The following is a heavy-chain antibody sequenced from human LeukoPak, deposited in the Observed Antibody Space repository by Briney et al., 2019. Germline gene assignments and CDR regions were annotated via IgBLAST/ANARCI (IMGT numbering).Heavy chain of an antibody. J-gene: IGHJ6*03. V-gene: IGHV4-39*01. CDR1: GGSISSSSYY. CDR2: IYYSGST. Sequence: KPSETLSLTCTVSGGSISSSSYYWGWIRQPPGKGLEWIGSIYYSGSTYYNPSLKSRVTISVDTSKNQFSLKLGSVTAADTAVYYCARLYGYKSVYYYMDVWGKGTTVTVSS. D-gene: IGHD5-18*01. CDR3: ARLYGYKSVYYYMDV.